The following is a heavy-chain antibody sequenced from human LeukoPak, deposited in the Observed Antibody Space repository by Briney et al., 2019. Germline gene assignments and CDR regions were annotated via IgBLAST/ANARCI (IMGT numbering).Heavy chain of an antibody. V-gene: IGHV3-7*05. D-gene: IGHD2-15*01. Sequence: GGSLRLSCAASGITFSRSWMSWVRQAPGKGLEWVAFIKEDGGEIYYVDSVKGRFTISRDNAENSLYLQMNSLRAEDTALYYCAREYCSGGSCYSHYYYYGMDVWGQGTTVTVSS. CDR3: AREYCSGGSCYSHYYYYGMDV. CDR2: IKEDGGEI. J-gene: IGHJ6*02. CDR1: GITFSRSW.